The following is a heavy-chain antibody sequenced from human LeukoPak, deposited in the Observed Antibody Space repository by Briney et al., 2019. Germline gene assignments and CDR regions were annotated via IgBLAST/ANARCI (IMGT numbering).Heavy chain of an antibody. CDR1: GFTFSTYA. CDR2: ISGSGDST. D-gene: IGHD3-22*01. J-gene: IGHJ4*02. Sequence: GGSLRLSCAASGFTFSTYAVSWVRHAPGKGLEWVSAISGSGDSTYYADSVKGRFTISRDNSKDTLYLQMCSVRVDDTAVYYCARDRGRYYDSRGFYWGYYFDSWGQGILVTVST. CDR3: ARDRGRYYDSRGFYWGYYFDS. V-gene: IGHV3-23*01.